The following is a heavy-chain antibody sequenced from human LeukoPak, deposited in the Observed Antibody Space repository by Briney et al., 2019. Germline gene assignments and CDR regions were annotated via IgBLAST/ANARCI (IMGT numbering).Heavy chain of an antibody. CDR3: ASETSMVRGPHPMDV. J-gene: IGHJ6*02. D-gene: IGHD3-10*01. V-gene: IGHV1-69*13. CDR1: GGTFSSYA. CDR2: IIPIFGTA. Sequence: ASVKVSCKASGGTFSSYAISWVRQAPGQGLEWMGGIIPIFGTANYAQEFQGRVTITADESTSTAYMELSSLRSEDTAVYYCASETSMVRGPHPMDVWGQGTTVTVSS.